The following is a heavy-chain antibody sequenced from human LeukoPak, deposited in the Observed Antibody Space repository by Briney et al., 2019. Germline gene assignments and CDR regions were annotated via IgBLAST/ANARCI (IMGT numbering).Heavy chain of an antibody. J-gene: IGHJ6*02. CDR1: GFSVGDKY. D-gene: IGHD3-16*01. CDR2: IYSGTTT. Sequence: GGSLRLSCAPSGFSVGDKYMAWVRQAPGKGLEWVSVIYSGTTTYYADSAKGRFTISRDTPANTLYLQMNALRPDDTAVYYCARGGGLDVWGQGATVTVSS. V-gene: IGHV3-53*01. CDR3: ARGGGLDV.